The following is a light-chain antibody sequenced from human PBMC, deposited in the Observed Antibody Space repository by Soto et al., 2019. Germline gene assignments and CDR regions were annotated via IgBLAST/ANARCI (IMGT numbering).Light chain of an antibody. CDR2: GAS. CDR3: QHYNDWPPTWT. V-gene: IGKV3-15*01. Sequence: EIVMTQSPATLSVSPGERATLSCRASQSISSKLAWYQQKPGQAPRVLIFGASTRATGIPARFSGVGSGTEFTLTISSLQSEVFAVYYCQHYNDWPPTWTFGQGTKVDIK. CDR1: QSISSK. J-gene: IGKJ1*01.